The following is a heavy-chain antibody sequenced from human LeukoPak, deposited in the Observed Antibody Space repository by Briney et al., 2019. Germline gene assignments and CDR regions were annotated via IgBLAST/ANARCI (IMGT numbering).Heavy chain of an antibody. CDR1: GFTFSNYW. CDR3: AREVSEGFDF. V-gene: IGHV3-74*01. J-gene: IGHJ4*02. CDR2: IKRDGSST. Sequence: GGSLRLSCAASGFTFSNYWMHWVRQAPGKGLVWVSRIKRDGSSTDYADSVKGRFTISRDNAKNTLYLQMNSVRAEDTAVYYCAREVSEGFDFWGQGTLVTVSS. D-gene: IGHD3-22*01.